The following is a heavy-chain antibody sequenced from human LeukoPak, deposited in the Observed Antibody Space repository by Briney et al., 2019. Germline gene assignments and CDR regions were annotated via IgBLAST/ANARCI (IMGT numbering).Heavy chain of an antibody. CDR1: GGTFSSYT. D-gene: IGHD3-9*01. Sequence: SVKVTCKASGGTFSSYTISWLRQPPAQGLEWMGGIIPTYGKANYAQKFQGRVTITTDKSTSTAYMELNSLRSEDTAVYYCARITRSDYDILTCLPLYYYYGMDVWGKGTTVTVSS. CDR2: IIPTYGKA. CDR3: ARITRSDYDILTCLPLYYYYGMDV. J-gene: IGHJ6*04. V-gene: IGHV1-69*05.